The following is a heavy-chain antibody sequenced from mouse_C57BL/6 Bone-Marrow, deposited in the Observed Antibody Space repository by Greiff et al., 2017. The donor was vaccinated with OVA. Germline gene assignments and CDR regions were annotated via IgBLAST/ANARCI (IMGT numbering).Heavy chain of an antibody. J-gene: IGHJ3*01. Sequence: VHLVESGPGLVAPSQSLSITCTVSGFSLTSYAISWVRQPPGKGLEWLGVIWTGGGTHYNSALKSRLSISKDNSKSQVFLKMNSLQTDDTARYYCARNWDDGAWFAYWGQGTLVTVSA. CDR2: IWTGGGT. CDR3: ARNWDDGAWFAY. CDR1: GFSLTSYA. V-gene: IGHV2-9-1*01. D-gene: IGHD4-1*01.